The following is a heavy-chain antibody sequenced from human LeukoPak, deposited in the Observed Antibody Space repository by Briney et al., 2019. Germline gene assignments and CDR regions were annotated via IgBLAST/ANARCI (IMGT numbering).Heavy chain of an antibody. CDR2: ISGSGGST. Sequence: GGSLRLSCAASGFTFSSYAMSWVRQAPGKGLEWVSAISGSGGSTYYADSVKGRFTISRDNSKNTPYLQMNSLRAEDTAVYYCARRIAVAGILYFDYWGQGTLVTVSS. D-gene: IGHD6-19*01. CDR3: ARRIAVAGILYFDY. V-gene: IGHV3-23*01. CDR1: GFTFSSYA. J-gene: IGHJ4*02.